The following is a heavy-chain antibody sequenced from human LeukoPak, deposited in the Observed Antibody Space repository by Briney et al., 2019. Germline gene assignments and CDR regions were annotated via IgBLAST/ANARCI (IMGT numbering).Heavy chain of an antibody. CDR2: IDDGGNT. CDR1: GGSFSDYF. D-gene: IGHD2-21*02. J-gene: IGHJ3*02. CDR3: ARFSRITWGDWGDAFDI. Sequence: SETLSLTCSVYGGSFSDYFWSGIRQSPGKGLKWIGEIDDGGNTNYNPSLISRVIVSMEKSKKQFSLVMRSVTAADTAVYYCARFSRITWGDWGDAFDIWGQGTTVIVSS. V-gene: IGHV4-34*01.